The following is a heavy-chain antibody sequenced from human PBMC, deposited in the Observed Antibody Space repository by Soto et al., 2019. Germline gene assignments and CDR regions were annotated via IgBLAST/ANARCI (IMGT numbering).Heavy chain of an antibody. CDR2: ITSSGSDT. D-gene: IGHD3-22*01. CDR1: GFTFSDYS. CDR3: ARDREKYYLSSWIADALHV. V-gene: IGHV3-11*01. J-gene: IGHJ6*02. Sequence: PGGSLRLSCTASGFTFSDYSMSWIRQAPGKGLEWLSYITSSGSDTYYADSVKGRFTISRDNAKNSLFLQVNSLRPEDTAVYFCARDREKYYLSSWIADALHVWGQGTTVTVSS.